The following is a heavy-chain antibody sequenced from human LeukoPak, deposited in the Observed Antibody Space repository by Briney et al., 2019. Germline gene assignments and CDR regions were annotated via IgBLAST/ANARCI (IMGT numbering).Heavy chain of an antibody. CDR1: GVSLNHYY. CDR3: AMLLYHSGRPGP. D-gene: IGHD1-14*01. Sequence: SETLSLTCAVYGVSLNHYYWTWIRQTPGKGLEWIGEINHPGSTNYNPSLKSRLTISIDTSKSQFSLHLNSVTAADTAVYYSAMLLYHSGRPGPWGQGTLVTVSS. CDR2: INHPGST. J-gene: IGHJ5*02. V-gene: IGHV4-34*01.